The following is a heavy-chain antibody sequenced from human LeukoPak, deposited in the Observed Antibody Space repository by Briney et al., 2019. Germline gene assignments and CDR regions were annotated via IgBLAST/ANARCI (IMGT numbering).Heavy chain of an antibody. CDR2: INQDGSEK. V-gene: IGHV3-7*01. CDR1: GFTFSSYW. J-gene: IGHJ4*02. D-gene: IGHD4-23*01. CDR3: ASQRGKLRSEGY. Sequence: PGGSLRLSCAASGFTFSSYWMSWVRQAPGKGLEWVANINQDGSEKNSVDSVKGRFTLSRDNAKNSLYLQMNSLRAEDTAVYYCASQRGKLRSEGYWGQGTLVTVSS.